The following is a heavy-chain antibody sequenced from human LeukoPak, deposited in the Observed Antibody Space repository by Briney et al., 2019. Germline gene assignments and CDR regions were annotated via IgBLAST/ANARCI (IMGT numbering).Heavy chain of an antibody. Sequence: ASVKVSCKASGYTFTSYGISWVRQAPGQGLEWMGWINAGNGNTKYSQKFQGRVTITRDTSASTAYMELSSLRSEDTAVYYCAISTRQLYYFDYWGQGTLVTVSS. CDR1: GYTFTSYG. V-gene: IGHV1-3*01. D-gene: IGHD2-2*01. CDR2: INAGNGNT. CDR3: AISTRQLYYFDY. J-gene: IGHJ4*02.